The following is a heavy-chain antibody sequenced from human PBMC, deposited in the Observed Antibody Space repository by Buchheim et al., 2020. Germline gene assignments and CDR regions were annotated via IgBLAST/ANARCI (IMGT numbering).Heavy chain of an antibody. CDR1: GFTFSSYG. CDR2: ISYDRSHE. Sequence: QVQLVESGGGVVQPGGSLRLSCAASGFTFSSYGMHWVRQAPGRGLEWVAVISYDRSHEYYADSVRGRFTISRDNSKNTLWLQMNSLRAEDTAVYYCARDRAWGDLEEHNWFDHWGQGTL. CDR3: ARDRAWGDLEEHNWFDH. V-gene: IGHV3-30*03. D-gene: IGHD1/OR15-1a*01. J-gene: IGHJ5*02.